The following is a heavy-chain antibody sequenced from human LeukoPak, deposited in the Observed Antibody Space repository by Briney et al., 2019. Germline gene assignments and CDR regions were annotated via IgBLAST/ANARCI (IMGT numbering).Heavy chain of an antibody. CDR3: ARLRYCTGDTCFSPIDY. V-gene: IGHV5-51*01. CDR2: MYPGNSDT. CDR1: GYTFSNYW. J-gene: IGHJ4*02. Sequence: GSLKISCKGSGYTFSNYWIGWVRQMSGKGLELMGIMYPGNSDTRYSPSFQGQVTISVDKSISTAYLEWSSLKASDTAMYYCARLRYCTGDTCFSPIDYWGQGTLVTVSS. D-gene: IGHD2-15*01.